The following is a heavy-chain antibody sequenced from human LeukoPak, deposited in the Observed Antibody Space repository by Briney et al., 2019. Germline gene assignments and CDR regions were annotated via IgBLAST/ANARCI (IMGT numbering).Heavy chain of an antibody. CDR2: IIPIFGTA. D-gene: IGHD2-2*01. CDR3: ARGSSGIIVVVPATYFDY. Sequence: GASVNVSFKASGGTFSSYAISWVRQAPGQGREWMGGIIPIFGTANYAQKFQGRVTITADESTSTAYMELSSLRSEDTAVYYCARGSSGIIVVVPATYFDYWGQGTLVTVSS. CDR1: GGTFSSYA. V-gene: IGHV1-69*01. J-gene: IGHJ4*02.